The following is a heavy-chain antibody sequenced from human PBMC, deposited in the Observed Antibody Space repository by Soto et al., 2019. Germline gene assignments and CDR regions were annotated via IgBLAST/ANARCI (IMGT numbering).Heavy chain of an antibody. V-gene: IGHV4-59*01. CDR3: ARARYSSSLNPYYVDD. D-gene: IGHD6-13*01. Sequence: PSETLSLTCTVSGGSISSYYWSWIRQPPGKGLEWIGYIYYSGSTNYNPSLKSRVTISVDTSKNQFSLKLSSVTAADTAVYYCARARYSSSLNPYYVDDWGQGTLVTVSS. J-gene: IGHJ4*02. CDR1: GGSISSYY. CDR2: IYYSGST.